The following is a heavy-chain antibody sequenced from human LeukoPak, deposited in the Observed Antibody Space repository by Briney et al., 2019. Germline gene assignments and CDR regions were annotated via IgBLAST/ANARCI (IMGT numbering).Heavy chain of an antibody. V-gene: IGHV3-33*01. J-gene: IGHJ4*02. CDR3: GRIGYSASWANFDY. Sequence: GTSLRLSCAASGFTFRNYGMHWVRQAPGKGLEWVASIRTDGGEKYHADSVQGRFSISRDNSKNTLYLQMDRLRAEDTALYYWGRIGYSASWANFDYWGQGTLVTVSS. D-gene: IGHD6-13*01. CDR2: IRTDGGEK. CDR1: GFTFRNYG.